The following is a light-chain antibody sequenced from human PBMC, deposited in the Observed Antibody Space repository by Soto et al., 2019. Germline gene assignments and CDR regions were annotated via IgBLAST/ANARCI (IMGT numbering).Light chain of an antibody. CDR2: GAS. CDR1: QTVRSTY. CDR3: QQFGTSPPVT. Sequence: DIELTQSPCTLSLSPGETATLSCRARQTVRSTYFSCYQQKPGQAPRLLISGASTRATGSPDRFSGSGSGTAVTITISRLEPEDFAVYYCQQFGTSPPVTFGGGTKVE. J-gene: IGKJ4*01. V-gene: IGKV3-20*01.